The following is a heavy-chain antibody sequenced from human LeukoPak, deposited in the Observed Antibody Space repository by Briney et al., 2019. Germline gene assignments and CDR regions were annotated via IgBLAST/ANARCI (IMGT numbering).Heavy chain of an antibody. CDR3: AREGHRITFGGVTREYYFDY. D-gene: IGHD3-16*01. CDR1: GXSISSYY. Sequence: PSETLSLTCSVSGXSISSYYWSWIRQPPGKGLEWIGYISYSGSTNYNPSLKSRVTISVDTSKNQFSLKLSPVTAADTAVYYCAREGHRITFGGVTREYYFDYWGQGTLVTVSS. V-gene: IGHV4-59*01. CDR2: ISYSGST. J-gene: IGHJ4*02.